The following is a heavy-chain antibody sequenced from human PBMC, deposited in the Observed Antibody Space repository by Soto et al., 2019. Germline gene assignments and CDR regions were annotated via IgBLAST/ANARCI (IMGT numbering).Heavy chain of an antibody. Sequence: SETLSLTCAVYGGSFSGYYWSWIRQPPGKGLEWIGEINHSGSTNYNPSLKSRVTISVDTSKNQFSLKLSSVTAADTAVYYCARGYCSGGSCEITAYYIDVWGKGTTVTVSS. J-gene: IGHJ6*03. D-gene: IGHD2-15*01. CDR1: GGSFSGYY. CDR2: INHSGST. V-gene: IGHV4-34*01. CDR3: ARGYCSGGSCEITAYYIDV.